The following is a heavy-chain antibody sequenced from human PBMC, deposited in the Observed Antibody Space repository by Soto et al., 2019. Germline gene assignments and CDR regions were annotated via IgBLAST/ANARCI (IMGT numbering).Heavy chain of an antibody. CDR2: INAGNGNT. V-gene: IGHV1-3*01. CDR1: GYTLTSYA. D-gene: IGHD2-15*01. CDR3: ARGYCSGGSCRGYYFDY. J-gene: IGHJ4*02. Sequence: ASVKVSCKASGYTLTSYAMHWVRQAPGQRFEWMGWINAGNGNTKYSQKFQGRVTITRDTSASTAYMELSSLRSEDTAVYYCARGYCSGGSCRGYYFDYWGQGTLVTVSS.